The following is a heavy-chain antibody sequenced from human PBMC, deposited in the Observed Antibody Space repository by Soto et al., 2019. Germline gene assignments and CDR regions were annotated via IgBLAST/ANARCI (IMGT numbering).Heavy chain of an antibody. Sequence: QVQLVQSGAEVKKPGSSVKVSCKASGGTFGTYTISWVRQAPGQGLEWMGRIIPYLDITDYAQKFQGRFTIAADKSTTTAYMELNRLRSEDTAVYFCARDTTCWGQGTLVTVSS. CDR3: ARDTTC. CDR1: GGTFGTYT. V-gene: IGHV1-69*02. D-gene: IGHD5-18*01. CDR2: IIPYLDIT. J-gene: IGHJ4*02.